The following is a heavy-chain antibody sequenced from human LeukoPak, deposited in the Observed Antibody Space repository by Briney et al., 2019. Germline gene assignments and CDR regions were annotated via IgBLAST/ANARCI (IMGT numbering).Heavy chain of an antibody. V-gene: IGHV1-69*13. Sequence: GASVKVSCKASGGTFSSYAISWVRQAPGQGLEWMGGIIPIFGTANYAQKFQGRVTITADESTSTAYMELSSLRSEDTAVCYCASSPGGGYDFWSGYSHRYFDYWGQGTLVTVSS. J-gene: IGHJ4*02. D-gene: IGHD3-3*01. CDR2: IIPIFGTA. CDR1: GGTFSSYA. CDR3: ASSPGGGYDFWSGYSHRYFDY.